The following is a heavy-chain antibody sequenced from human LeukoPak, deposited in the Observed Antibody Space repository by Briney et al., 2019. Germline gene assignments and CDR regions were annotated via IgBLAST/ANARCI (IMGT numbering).Heavy chain of an antibody. CDR3: ARGGVAARLIDY. Sequence: SETLSLTCTVSGYSISSGYYWGWIRQPPGKGLEWIGSIYHSGSTYYNPSLKSRVTISVDTSKNQFSLKLSSVTAADTAVYYCARGGVAARLIDYWGQGTLVTVSS. J-gene: IGHJ4*02. V-gene: IGHV4-38-2*02. D-gene: IGHD6-6*01. CDR1: GYSISSGYY. CDR2: IYHSGST.